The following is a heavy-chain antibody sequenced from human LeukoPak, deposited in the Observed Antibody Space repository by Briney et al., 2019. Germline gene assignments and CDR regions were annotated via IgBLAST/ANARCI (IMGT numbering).Heavy chain of an antibody. Sequence: RGSLRLSCAASGFTFSSYAMHWVRQAPGKGLEWVAVISYDGSNKYYADSVKGRFTISRDNAKNTLYLQMNSLRAEDTAVYYCARRGGDYFDYWGQGTLVSVSS. CDR1: GFTFSSYA. CDR2: ISYDGSNK. J-gene: IGHJ4*02. CDR3: ARRGGDYFDY. V-gene: IGHV3-30-3*01. D-gene: IGHD4-23*01.